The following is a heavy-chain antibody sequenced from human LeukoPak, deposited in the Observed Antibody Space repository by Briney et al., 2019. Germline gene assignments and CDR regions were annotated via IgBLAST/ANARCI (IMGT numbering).Heavy chain of an antibody. Sequence: GGSLRLSCADSGFTFRSHAMSWVRQAPGKGLEWVSTIRGSDTNTYYADSVKGRFTISRDNSRNTLYLQMNSLRAEDTAVYYCAKDTSIGRYCTNGVCSPFDYWGQGTLVTVSS. CDR1: GFTFRSHA. CDR3: AKDTSIGRYCTNGVCSPFDY. CDR2: IRGSDTNT. V-gene: IGHV3-23*01. D-gene: IGHD2-8*01. J-gene: IGHJ4*02.